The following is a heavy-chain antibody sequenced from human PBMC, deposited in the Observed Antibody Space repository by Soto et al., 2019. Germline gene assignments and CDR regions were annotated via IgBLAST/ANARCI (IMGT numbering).Heavy chain of an antibody. D-gene: IGHD1-26*01. CDR3: ARDLSGSYFDY. V-gene: IGHV4-31*03. Sequence: QVQLQESGPGLVKPSQTLSLTCTVSGGSISSGGYYWNWIRQHPGKGLEWIGYIYNSGSNYYNPSLKSRVTISVDTSKNQCSLKVTSVTAADTAVYYCARDLSGSYFDYWGQGTLVTVSS. J-gene: IGHJ4*02. CDR2: IYNSGSN. CDR1: GGSISSGGYY.